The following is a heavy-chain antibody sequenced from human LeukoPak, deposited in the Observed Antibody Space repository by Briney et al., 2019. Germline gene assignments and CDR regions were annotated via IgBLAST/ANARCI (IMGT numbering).Heavy chain of an antibody. D-gene: IGHD3-22*01. V-gene: IGHV4-34*01. Sequence: SETLSLTCAVYGGSFSGYYWSWIRQPPGKGLEWIGEINHSGSTNYNPSLKSRVTISVDTSKNQFSLKLSSVTAADTAVYYCARTYYYDSSGYWGDYYFDYWGQGTLVTVSS. CDR1: GGSFSGYY. CDR2: INHSGST. J-gene: IGHJ4*02. CDR3: ARTYYYDSSGYWGDYYFDY.